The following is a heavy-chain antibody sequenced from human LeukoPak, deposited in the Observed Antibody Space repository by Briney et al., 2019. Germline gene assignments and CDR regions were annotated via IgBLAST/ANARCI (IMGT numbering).Heavy chain of an antibody. CDR1: GYTFTGYY. V-gene: IGHV1-2*02. Sequence: ASVKVSCKASGYTFTGYYMHWVRQAPGQGLEWMGWINPNSGGTNYAQKFQGRVTMTRDTSISTAYMELSRLRSDDTAVYYCARVPLVATLIDYWGQGTLVTVSS. CDR2: INPNSGGT. D-gene: IGHD5-12*01. J-gene: IGHJ4*02. CDR3: ARVPLVATLIDY.